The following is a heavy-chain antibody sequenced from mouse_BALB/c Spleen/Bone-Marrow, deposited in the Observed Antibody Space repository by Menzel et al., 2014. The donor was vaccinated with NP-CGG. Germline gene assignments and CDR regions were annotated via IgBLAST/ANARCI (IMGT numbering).Heavy chain of an antibody. J-gene: IGHJ1*01. CDR1: EYEFPSHD. V-gene: IGHV5-2*03. D-gene: IGHD2-4*01. CDR2: INSDGGST. CDR3: ARHGVYDYGGSWYFDV. Sequence: EVKLVESGGGLVQPGESLKLSCESNEYEFPSHDMSWVRKTPEKRLELVAAINSDGGSTYYPDTMERRFIISRDNTKKTLYLQMSSLRSEDTAMYYCARHGVYDYGGSWYFDVWGAGTTVTVSS.